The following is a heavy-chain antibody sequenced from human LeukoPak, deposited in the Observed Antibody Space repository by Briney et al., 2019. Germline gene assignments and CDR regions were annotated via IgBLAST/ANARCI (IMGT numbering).Heavy chain of an antibody. CDR1: GFTFSSYW. J-gene: IGHJ4*02. CDR3: ARDPPRHYDN. Sequence: GGSLRLSCAASGFTFSSYWMTWVRQAPGKGLEWVASIKQDGSEKFYVDSVKGRFTISRDNAKNSLFLQMNSLRAEDTAVYYCARDPPRHYDNWGRGTLVTVSS. V-gene: IGHV3-7*01. CDR2: IKQDGSEK. D-gene: IGHD3-16*01.